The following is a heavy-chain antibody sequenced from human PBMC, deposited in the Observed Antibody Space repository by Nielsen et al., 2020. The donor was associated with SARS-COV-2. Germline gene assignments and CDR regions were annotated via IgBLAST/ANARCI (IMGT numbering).Heavy chain of an antibody. CDR3: ARTGSYDSSGYYFDY. CDR1: VCTFSSYA. Sequence: SSVPVSCKASVCTFSSYAISWVRQAPGQGLEWMGGIILIFGTANYAQKFQGRVTITADESTSTAYMELSSLRSEDTAVYYCARTGSYDSSGYYFDYWGQGTLVTVSS. CDR2: IILIFGTA. V-gene: IGHV1-69*13. D-gene: IGHD3-22*01. J-gene: IGHJ4*02.